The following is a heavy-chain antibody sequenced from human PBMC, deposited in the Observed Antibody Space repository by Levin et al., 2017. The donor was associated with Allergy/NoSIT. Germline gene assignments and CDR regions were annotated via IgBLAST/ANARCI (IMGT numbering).Heavy chain of an antibody. Sequence: GESLKISCAASGFTFSSYAMHWVRQAPGKGLEWVAVISYDGSNKYYADSVKGRFTISRDNSKNTLYLQMNSLRAEDTAVYYCAREGYSSSSSYYYYGMDVWGQGTTVTVSS. CDR2: ISYDGSNK. CDR1: GFTFSSYA. J-gene: IGHJ6*02. CDR3: AREGYSSSSSYYYYGMDV. D-gene: IGHD6-6*01. V-gene: IGHV3-30*04.